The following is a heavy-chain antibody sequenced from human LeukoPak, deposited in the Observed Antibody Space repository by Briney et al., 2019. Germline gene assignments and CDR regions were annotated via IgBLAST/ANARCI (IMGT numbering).Heavy chain of an antibody. D-gene: IGHD3-10*01. V-gene: IGHV3-23*01. CDR2: ISGSGGST. CDR1: GFTFSSYA. Sequence: TGGSLRLSCAASGFTFSSYAMSWVRQAPGKGLEWVSAISGSGGSTYYADSVKGRFTISRDNSKNTLYLQMNSLRAEDTAVYYCAKDSPSWFGEIPFIDYWGQGTLVIVSS. J-gene: IGHJ4*02. CDR3: AKDSPSWFGEIPFIDY.